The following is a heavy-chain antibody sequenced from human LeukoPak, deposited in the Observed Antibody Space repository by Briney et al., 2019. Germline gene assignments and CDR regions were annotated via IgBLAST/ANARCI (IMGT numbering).Heavy chain of an antibody. CDR2: INPSGGST. V-gene: IGHV1-46*01. D-gene: IGHD2-8*01. CDR1: GYTFTSYY. J-gene: IGHJ4*02. CDR3: GRNGVVAENRLYVDY. Sequence: ASVKVSCKASGYTFTSYYMHWVRQAPGQGLEWVGKINPSGGSTTYAQKFQGRLTMAIDTSTGIVHMELRDLISDDTAVYYCGRNGVVAENRLYVDYWGQGTLVTVSS.